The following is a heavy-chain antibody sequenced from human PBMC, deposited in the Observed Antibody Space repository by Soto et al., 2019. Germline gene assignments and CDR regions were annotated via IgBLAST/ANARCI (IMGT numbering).Heavy chain of an antibody. CDR3: ARTIYELYYYYYMDV. CDR2: MNPNSGNT. D-gene: IGHD1-26*01. CDR1: GYTFTSYD. V-gene: IGHV1-8*01. Sequence: VKVSCKASGYTFTSYDINWVRQATGQGLEWMGWMNPNSGNTGYAQKFQGRVTMTRNTSISTAYMELSSLRSEDTAVYYCARTIYELYYYYYMDVWGKGTTVTVSS. J-gene: IGHJ6*03.